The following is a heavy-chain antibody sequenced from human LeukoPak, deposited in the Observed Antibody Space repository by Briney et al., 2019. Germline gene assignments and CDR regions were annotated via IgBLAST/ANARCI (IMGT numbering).Heavy chain of an antibody. CDR1: GGSISSSNW. CDR3: ASRLGLVVVIGNWFDP. V-gene: IGHV4-4*02. CDR2: IYHSGST. J-gene: IGHJ5*02. Sequence: NPSETLSLTCAVSGGSISSSNWWSWVRQPPGKGLEWIGEIYHSGSTNYNPSLKSRVTISVDKSKNQFSLKLSSVTAADTAVYYCASRLGLVVVIGNWFDPWGQGSLVTVSS. D-gene: IGHD3-22*01.